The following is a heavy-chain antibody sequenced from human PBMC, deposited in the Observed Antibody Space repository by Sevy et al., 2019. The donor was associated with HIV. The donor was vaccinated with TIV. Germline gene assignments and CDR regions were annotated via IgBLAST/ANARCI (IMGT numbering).Heavy chain of an antibody. Sequence: GGSLRLSCAASGFIFSSNVMSWVRQAPGKGLEWVSGISGSSGSTYFADSVKGRFAISRDNSKNTLYMQMNSLRAEDTAVYYCAKEGHWGSYFDYWGQGTLVTVSS. CDR3: AKEGHWGSYFDY. CDR2: ISGSSGST. D-gene: IGHD3-16*01. J-gene: IGHJ4*02. CDR1: GFIFSSNV. V-gene: IGHV3-23*01.